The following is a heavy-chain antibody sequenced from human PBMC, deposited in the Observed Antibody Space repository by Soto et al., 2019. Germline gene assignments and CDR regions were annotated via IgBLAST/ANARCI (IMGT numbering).Heavy chain of an antibody. CDR3: ARDKITGLFDY. J-gene: IGHJ4*02. CDR2: INHSGST. Sequence: SETLSLTCTVYGGSFSGYYWTWIRQPPGTGLEWIGEINHSGSTNYNPSLKSRVTISVDTSKNQFSLKLTSVTAADTAAYYCARDKITGLFDYWGQGTLVTVSS. D-gene: IGHD2-8*02. CDR1: GGSFSGYY. V-gene: IGHV4-34*01.